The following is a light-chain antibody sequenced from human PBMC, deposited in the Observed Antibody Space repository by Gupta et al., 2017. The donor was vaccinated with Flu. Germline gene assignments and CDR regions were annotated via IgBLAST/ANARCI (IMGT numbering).Light chain of an antibody. J-gene: IGKJ5*01. CDR3: QQRSNWPST. V-gene: IGKV3-11*01. Sequence: IVLPQSPDTLSLSPGESANLSCRASQSVSSCLAWYQEKPGRAPRLLIYEPSNRATGVPARFSGSGSGTDFTLTISSLEPEDAAVYYCQQRSNWPSTFGQGTRLEIK. CDR2: EPS. CDR1: QSVSSC.